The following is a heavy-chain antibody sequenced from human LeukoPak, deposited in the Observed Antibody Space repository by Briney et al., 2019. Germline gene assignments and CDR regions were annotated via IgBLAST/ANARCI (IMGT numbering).Heavy chain of an antibody. CDR1: GGSISSYY. J-gene: IGHJ3*02. D-gene: IGHD3-22*01. CDR2: IYTSGST. V-gene: IGHV4-4*09. Sequence: SETLSLTCTVSGGSISSYYWSWIRRPPGKGLEWIGYIYTSGSTNYNPSLKSRVTISVDTSKNQFSLKLSSVTAADTAVYYCARSGFYYYDSSGLYAFDIWGQGTMVTVSS. CDR3: ARSGFYYYDSSGLYAFDI.